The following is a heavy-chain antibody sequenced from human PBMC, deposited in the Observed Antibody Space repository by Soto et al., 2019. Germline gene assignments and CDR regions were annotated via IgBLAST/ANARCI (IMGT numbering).Heavy chain of an antibody. CDR1: GFTFSSYG. J-gene: IGHJ4*02. V-gene: IGHV3-30*18. Sequence: GGSLRLSCAASGFTFSSYGMHWLRQAPGKGLEWVAVISFDGSNKYYADSVKGRFTISRDNSRNTLYLQMNSLRAEDTAVYYCAKERMEQYQLLPFFDYWGRGTVVTVSS. D-gene: IGHD2-2*01. CDR2: ISFDGSNK. CDR3: AKERMEQYQLLPFFDY.